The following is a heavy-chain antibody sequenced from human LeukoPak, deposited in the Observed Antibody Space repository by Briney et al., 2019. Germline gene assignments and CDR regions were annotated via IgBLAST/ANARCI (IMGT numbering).Heavy chain of an antibody. CDR2: ISGDGDIK. CDR1: GFTFGDYS. CDR3: ANGFGSANAPFHY. V-gene: IGHV3-43*02. D-gene: IGHD1-26*01. J-gene: IGHJ4*02. Sequence: GGSLRLSCAASGFTFGDYSMHWVRQAPGKGLKWVSLISGDGDIKYYAGSVKGRFTISRDNGKNSLYLQMNSLTTEDTAFYYCANGFGSANAPFHYWGQGTLVTVSS.